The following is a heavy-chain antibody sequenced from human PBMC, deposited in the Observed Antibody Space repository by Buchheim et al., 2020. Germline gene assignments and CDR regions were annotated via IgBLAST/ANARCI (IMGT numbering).Heavy chain of an antibody. V-gene: IGHV3-74*01. CDR1: GFTFSSYW. J-gene: IGHJ6*03. D-gene: IGHD3-10*01. Sequence: EVQLVESGGGLVQPGGSLRLSCAASGFTFSSYWMHWVRQAPGKGLVWVSRINSDGSSTSYADSVKGRFTISRDNAKNTLYLQMNSLRGEDTALYYCARAGGSGSHFLNYYYYYMDVWGKGTT. CDR3: ARAGGSGSHFLNYYYYYMDV. CDR2: INSDGSST.